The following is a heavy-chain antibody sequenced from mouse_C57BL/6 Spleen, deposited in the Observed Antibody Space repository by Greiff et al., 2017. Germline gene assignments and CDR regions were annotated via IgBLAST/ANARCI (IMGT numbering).Heavy chain of an antibody. CDR3: ARSAPYFDY. CDR1: GYTFTSYW. J-gene: IGHJ2*01. V-gene: IGHV1-61*01. CDR2: IYPSNGDT. Sequence: VQLQQSGAELVRPGSSVKLSCKASGYTFTSYWMDWVKQRPGQGLEWIGNIYPSNGDTNYNQKFKGKATLTVDKSSSTAYMQLSSLTSEDSAVYYCARSAPYFDYWGQGTTLTVSS.